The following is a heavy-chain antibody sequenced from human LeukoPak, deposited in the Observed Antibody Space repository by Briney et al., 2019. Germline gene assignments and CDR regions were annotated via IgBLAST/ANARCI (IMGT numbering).Heavy chain of an antibody. CDR1: GYTFTGYY. CDR2: INPNSGGT. V-gene: IGHV1-2*02. Sequence: ASVKVSCKASGYTFTGYYMHWVRQAPGQGLEWMGWINPNSGGTNYAQKFQGRVTMTRDTSISTAYMELSRLRSDDTALYYCARVPAFGGWYVDFDYWGQGTLVTVSS. J-gene: IGHJ4*02. CDR3: ARVPAFGGWYVDFDY. D-gene: IGHD6-19*01.